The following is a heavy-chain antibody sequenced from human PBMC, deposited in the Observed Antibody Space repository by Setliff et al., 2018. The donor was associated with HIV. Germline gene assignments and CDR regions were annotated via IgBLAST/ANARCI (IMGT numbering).Heavy chain of an antibody. J-gene: IGHJ4*02. D-gene: IGHD3-3*01. CDR2: ISANNGNT. CDR1: GCPFSIYG. V-gene: IGHV1-18*01. CDR3: ARFPNPSQIVVIMPPDY. Sequence: ASVKVSCKTSGCPFSIYGINWVRQAPGQGLEWMGWISANNGNTNYAQKLQGRVTMTTDTSTSTAYMELRSLRSDDTAVYYCARFPNPSQIVVIMPPDYWGQGTLVTVSS.